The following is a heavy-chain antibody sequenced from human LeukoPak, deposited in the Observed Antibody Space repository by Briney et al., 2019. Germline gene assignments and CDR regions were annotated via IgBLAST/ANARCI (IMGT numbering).Heavy chain of an antibody. CDR2: ISSRSATI. V-gene: IGHV3-48*01. CDR3: ARDPLSSSSFDY. Sequence: GGSLRLSCAASGFDFSTYSMNWVRQAPGKGPEWVSYISSRSATIYYADSVKGRFTISRDNAKNSLYLQMNSLRAEDTAVYYCARDPLSSSSFDYWGQGTLVTVSS. D-gene: IGHD6-13*01. CDR1: GFDFSTYS. J-gene: IGHJ4*02.